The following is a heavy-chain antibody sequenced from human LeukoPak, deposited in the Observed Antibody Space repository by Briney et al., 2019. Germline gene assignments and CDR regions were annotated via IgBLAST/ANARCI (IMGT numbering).Heavy chain of an antibody. CDR3: AKIPRTNLYYFDY. J-gene: IGHJ4*02. Sequence: GGSLRLSCAASGFTFSDYSMNWVRQAPETGLEWVSAISGSGGSTYYADSVKGRFTISRDNSKNTLYLQMNSLRAEDTAVYYCAKIPRTNLYYFDYWGQGTLVTVSS. V-gene: IGHV3-23*01. D-gene: IGHD1-7*01. CDR1: GFTFSDYS. CDR2: ISGSGGST.